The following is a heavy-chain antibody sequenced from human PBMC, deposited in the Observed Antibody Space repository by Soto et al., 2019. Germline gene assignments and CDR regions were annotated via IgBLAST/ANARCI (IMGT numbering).Heavy chain of an antibody. Sequence: ASVKVSCKASGYTFTSYGISWVRQAPGQGLEWMGWISAYNGNTNYAQKLQGRVTMTTGTSTSTAYMELRSLRSDDTAVYYCAREAPYCSSTSCYLNYYYGMDVWGQGTTVTVSS. V-gene: IGHV1-18*01. CDR3: AREAPYCSSTSCYLNYYYGMDV. J-gene: IGHJ6*02. CDR2: ISAYNGNT. D-gene: IGHD2-2*01. CDR1: GYTFTSYG.